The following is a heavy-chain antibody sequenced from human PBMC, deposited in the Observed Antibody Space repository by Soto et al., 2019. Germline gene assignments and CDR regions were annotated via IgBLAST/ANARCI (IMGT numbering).Heavy chain of an antibody. CDR1: GGSLSSISYY. CDR2: IDYTGNT. J-gene: IGHJ4*02. D-gene: IGHD5-18*01. V-gene: IGHV4-39*01. Sequence: SDTLSLTCTVSGGSLSSISYYWGCIRQPPGKGLELIASIDYTGNTFYNPSLTSRVTISVDTSKNQFSLKVTSVTAADTAVYYCARINKGYGTNXWGQVTLVTVSX. CDR3: ARINKGYGTNX.